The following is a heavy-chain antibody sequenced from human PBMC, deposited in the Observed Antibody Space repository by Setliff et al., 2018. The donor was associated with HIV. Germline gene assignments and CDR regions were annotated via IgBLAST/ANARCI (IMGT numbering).Heavy chain of an antibody. D-gene: IGHD3-3*02. CDR3: ARLEKLDDISYFDY. CDR1: GVSISSGGYY. J-gene: IGHJ4*02. Sequence: PSETLSLTCTVSGVSISSGGYYWNWIRQRPGKGLEWIGYISSRGSTYYNPSLKSRITMSVDTSQNQVSLKLSSVTAADTAVYFCARLEKLDDISYFDYWGQGTLVTVSS. V-gene: IGHV4-31*03. CDR2: ISSRGST.